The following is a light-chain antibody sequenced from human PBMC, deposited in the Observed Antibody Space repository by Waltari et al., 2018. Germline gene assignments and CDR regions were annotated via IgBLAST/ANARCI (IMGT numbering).Light chain of an antibody. Sequence: QSALTQPASVSGTPGPAITISCTGTPSDVGHYDLVSWYQQHPGKAPKLLICEAIKRPSGVSSRFSGSKSGNTASLTISGLQAEDEADYYCCSYAGRGTYVFGSGTKVTV. J-gene: IGLJ1*01. CDR2: EAI. CDR1: PSDVGHYDL. V-gene: IGLV2-23*01. CDR3: CSYAGRGTYV.